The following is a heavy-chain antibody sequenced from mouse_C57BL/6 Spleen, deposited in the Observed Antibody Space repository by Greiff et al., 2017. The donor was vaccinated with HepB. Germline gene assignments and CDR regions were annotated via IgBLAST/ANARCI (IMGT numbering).Heavy chain of an antibody. D-gene: IGHD1-1*01. V-gene: IGHV1-82*01. Sequence: QVQLQQSGPELVKPGASVKISCKASGYAFRSSWMNWVKQRPGKGLEWIGRIYPGDGDTNYNGKFKGKATLTADKSSSTAYMQLSSLTSEDSAVYFCARSSSHYYAMDYWGQGTSVTVSS. J-gene: IGHJ4*01. CDR3: ARSSSHYYAMDY. CDR1: GYAFRSSW. CDR2: IYPGDGDT.